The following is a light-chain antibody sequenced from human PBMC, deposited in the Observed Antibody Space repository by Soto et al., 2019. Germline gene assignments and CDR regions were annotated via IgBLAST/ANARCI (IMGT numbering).Light chain of an antibody. Sequence: QSALTQPPSASGTPGQRVTISCSGSRSSVGSNTVNWYQHLPGTAPKLLIYSNNHRPSGVPDRFSASKAGASASLAISGLQSEDEGDYYCAAWDASLGGFCVFGSGTKVTVL. V-gene: IGLV1-44*01. CDR2: SNN. CDR1: RSSVGSNT. CDR3: AAWDASLGGFCV. J-gene: IGLJ1*01.